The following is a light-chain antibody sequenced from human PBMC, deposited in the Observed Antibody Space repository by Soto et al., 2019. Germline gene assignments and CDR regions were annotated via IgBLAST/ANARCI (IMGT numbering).Light chain of an antibody. J-gene: IGLJ3*02. V-gene: IGLV1-44*01. CDR1: DSSVGTNS. CDR2: HDD. CDR3: APWDDRLNGVV. Sequence: QSVVTQPPSASGTAGQTVTISCSGTDSSVGTNSVSWYQQFPGMAPKLLIFHDDQRPSGVPDRFSGSKSGTSASLTIRGLRAEDEAIYHCAPWDDRLNGVVFGGGTKVTVL.